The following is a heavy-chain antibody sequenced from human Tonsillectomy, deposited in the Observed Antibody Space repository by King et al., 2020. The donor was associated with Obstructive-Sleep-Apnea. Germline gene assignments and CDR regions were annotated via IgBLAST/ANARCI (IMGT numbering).Heavy chain of an antibody. CDR3: TTAGGVPRRNY. Sequence: VQLVESGGGLVKPGGSLRLSCAASGFTFSDAWMNWVRQTPGKGLEWVGRIKSKTDCGTTDYAAPVQGRFNISRDDSKNTLFLQMNSLKTEDTAVYYCTTAGGVPRRNYWGQRTIVTVSS. CDR2: IKSKTDCGTT. D-gene: IGHD2-8*02. CDR1: GFTFSDAW. V-gene: IGHV3-15*01. J-gene: IGHJ4*02.